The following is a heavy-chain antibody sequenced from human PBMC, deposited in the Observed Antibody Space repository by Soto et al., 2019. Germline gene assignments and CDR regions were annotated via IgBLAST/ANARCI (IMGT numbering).Heavy chain of an antibody. V-gene: IGHV3-11*01. J-gene: IGHJ4*02. CDR3: ARGDIMWIEPETKYFES. CDR1: GFTFSDHY. D-gene: IGHD5-18*01. CDR2: ISSTGSTM. Sequence: QVQLVESVGGLVKPGGSLRLSCAASGFTFSDHYMNWIRQAPGKGLDWVSYISSTGSTMYYAASVKGRFTISRDNAKNSLYLQLNSLRAEDTAISYCARGDIMWIEPETKYFESWGQGTLVTVSS.